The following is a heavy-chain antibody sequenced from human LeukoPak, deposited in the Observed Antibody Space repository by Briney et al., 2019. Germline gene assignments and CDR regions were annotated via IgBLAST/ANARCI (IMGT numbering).Heavy chain of an antibody. Sequence: GRSLRLSCAASGFTFSSYAMHWVRQAPGKGLEWVAVISYDGSNKYYADSVKGRFTISRDNSKNTLYLQMNSLRAEDTAVYYCARDAYYYDSSGYYYLGYYYYYGMDVWGQGTTVTVSS. CDR3: ARDAYYYDSSGYYYLGYYYYYGMDV. CDR1: GFTFSSYA. J-gene: IGHJ6*02. V-gene: IGHV3-30-3*01. D-gene: IGHD3-22*01. CDR2: ISYDGSNK.